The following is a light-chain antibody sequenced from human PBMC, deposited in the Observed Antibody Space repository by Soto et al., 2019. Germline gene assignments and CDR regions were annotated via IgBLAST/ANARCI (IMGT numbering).Light chain of an antibody. V-gene: IGKV3-20*01. CDR2: GAS. J-gene: IGKJ4*01. Sequence: DIVLAQSPGTLSLSPGERATLSCRASQSVSSIYLAWYQQKPGQAPRLLIYGASNRATGIPDRFSGGGSGTDFTLTISRLEPEDFAVYYCHQYDNSLLTFGGGTKVEIK. CDR1: QSVSSIY. CDR3: HQYDNSLLT.